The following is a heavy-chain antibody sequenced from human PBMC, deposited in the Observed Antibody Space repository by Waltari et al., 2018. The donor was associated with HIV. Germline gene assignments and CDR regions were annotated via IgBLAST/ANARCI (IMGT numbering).Heavy chain of an antibody. V-gene: IGHV4-39*01. CDR2: IYYTGMT. D-gene: IGHD3-22*01. CDR1: GDSISSSTHY. J-gene: IGHJ4*02. CDR3: AIRPSQWEILSYHFDY. Sequence: QLQLQESGPGLIKPSETLSLACTVSGDSISSSTHYWGWIRQPPGKGLKWIGSIYYTGMTQTTRSLKSRVTIAIDNPKNQFSLKLSSATAADTAGYYCAIRPSQWEILSYHFDYWGQGTLVTVSS.